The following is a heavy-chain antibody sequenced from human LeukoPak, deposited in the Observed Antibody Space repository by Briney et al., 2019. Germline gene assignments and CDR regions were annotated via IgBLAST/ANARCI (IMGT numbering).Heavy chain of an antibody. V-gene: IGHV3-33*01. Sequence: GGSLRLSCAASGFTFSGFGMHWVRQAPGKGLEWVALIWYDGSKTDHADSVKGRFIISRDDSKSTLYLQMHSLRADDTAVYYCVRDSGYNWNYKFDYWGRGTLVTVSS. CDR3: VRDSGYNWNYKFDY. CDR1: GFTFSGFG. CDR2: IWYDGSKT. J-gene: IGHJ4*02. D-gene: IGHD1-7*01.